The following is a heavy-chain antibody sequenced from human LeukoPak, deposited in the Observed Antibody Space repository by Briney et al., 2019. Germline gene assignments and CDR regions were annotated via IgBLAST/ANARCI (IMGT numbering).Heavy chain of an antibody. V-gene: IGHV3-48*01. CDR3: ARRYGLRYFDRVAQANNWFDP. CDR1: GFTFSSYS. Sequence: PGGSLRLSCAASGFTFSSYSMNWVRQAPGKGLEWGSYISGSSSTIYYADSVKGRFTISRDNGKNTLYPQMNSLRAEDTAVYYCARRYGLRYFDRVAQANNWFDPWGQGTLVTVSS. CDR2: ISGSSSTI. D-gene: IGHD3-9*01. J-gene: IGHJ5*02.